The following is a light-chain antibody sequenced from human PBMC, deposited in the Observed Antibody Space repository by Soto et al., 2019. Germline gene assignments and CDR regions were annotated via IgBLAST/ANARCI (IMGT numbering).Light chain of an antibody. CDR3: ASYASTTTRGV. Sequence: QSVLTQPASVSGSPGQSITISCTGTRSDVGGYNYVSWYQQHPGKAPKLTIYDVTNRPSGVSNRFSGSKSGNTASLTISGLQAEDVAYYYCASYASTTTRGVFGTG. V-gene: IGLV2-14*01. J-gene: IGLJ1*01. CDR1: RSDVGGYNY. CDR2: DVT.